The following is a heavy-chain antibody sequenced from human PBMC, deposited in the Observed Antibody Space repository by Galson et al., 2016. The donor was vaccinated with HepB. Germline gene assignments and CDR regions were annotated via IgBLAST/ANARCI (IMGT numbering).Heavy chain of an antibody. CDR3: ARVRGHNSLGIFY. J-gene: IGHJ4*02. CDR1: GYTFTSYH. Sequence: SVKVSCKASGYTFTSYHMHWVRQAPGQGLEWMGIINPSGGSTSYAQKFQGRVTMTRDTSTSTVYMELSSLRFEDTAVYYCARVRGHNSLGIFYWGQGTLVTVSS. V-gene: IGHV1-46*01. D-gene: IGHD5-24*01. CDR2: INPSGGST.